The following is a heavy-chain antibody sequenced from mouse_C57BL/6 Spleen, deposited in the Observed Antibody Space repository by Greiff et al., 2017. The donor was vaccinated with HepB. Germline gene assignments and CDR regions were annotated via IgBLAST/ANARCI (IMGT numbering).Heavy chain of an antibody. Sequence: QVQLKQSGAELVKPGASVKISCKASGYAFSSYWMNWVKQRPGKGLEWIGHIYPGDGDTNYNGKFKGKATLTADKSSSTAYMQLSSLTSEDSAVYFCARSPGFDYAMDYWGQGTSVTVSS. V-gene: IGHV1-80*01. CDR3: ARSPGFDYAMDY. CDR1: GYAFSSYW. CDR2: IYPGDGDT. J-gene: IGHJ4*01.